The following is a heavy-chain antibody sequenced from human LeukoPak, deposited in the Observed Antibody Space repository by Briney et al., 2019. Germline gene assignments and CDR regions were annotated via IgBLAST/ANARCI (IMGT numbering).Heavy chain of an antibody. J-gene: IGHJ4*02. CDR1: GGSFSGYY. Sequence: PSETLSLTCAVYGGSFSGYYWSWIRQPPGKGLEWIGEINHSGSTNYNPSLKSRVTISVDTSKNQFSLKLSSVTAADTAVYYCARRDSGSSLGCFDYWGQGTLVTVSS. CDR3: ARRDSGSSLGCFDY. D-gene: IGHD1-26*01. CDR2: INHSGST. V-gene: IGHV4-34*01.